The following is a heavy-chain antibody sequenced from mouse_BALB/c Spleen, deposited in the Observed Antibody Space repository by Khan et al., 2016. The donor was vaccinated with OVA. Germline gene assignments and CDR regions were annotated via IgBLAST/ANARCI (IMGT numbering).Heavy chain of an antibody. CDR3: ARRDLRWDFDN. Sequence: QVQLKQSGAELAKPGASVKMSCKASGYTFINYWILWVKQRPGQGLEWIGSINPSTGYTEYNQNFKDKATLTADKSSSTAYMQLSSLTSEDSAVFYCARRDLRWDFDNWGQGTTLTVSS. CDR1: GYTFINYW. V-gene: IGHV1-7*01. CDR2: INPSTGYT. J-gene: IGHJ2*01. D-gene: IGHD1-1*01.